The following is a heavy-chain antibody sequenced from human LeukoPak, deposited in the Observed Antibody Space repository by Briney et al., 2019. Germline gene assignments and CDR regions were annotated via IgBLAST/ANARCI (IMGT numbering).Heavy chain of an antibody. V-gene: IGHV6-1*01. CDR3: ARDVATTGWYTFDY. CDR2: TYFRSKWYP. Sequence: PSQNLSGNCAISGDSVSSINGAWHWLRQSPSRGLELLGRTYFRSKWYPEYAVSVKGRITISPDTSNNQFSLQLSSVTPEDTAVYYCARDVATTGWYTFDYWGQGTLVTVSA. J-gene: IGHJ4*02. D-gene: IGHD6-19*01. CDR1: GDSVSSINGA.